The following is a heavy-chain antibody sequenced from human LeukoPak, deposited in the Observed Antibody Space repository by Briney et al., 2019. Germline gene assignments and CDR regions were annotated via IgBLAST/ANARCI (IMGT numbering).Heavy chain of an antibody. CDR3: ARDPWYSNEPASDY. Sequence: TSETLSLTCTVSGGSISNYYWSWIRQPAGKGLEWIGRIYISGSTNYNPSLKSRVTMSVDTSKNQFSLKLNSVTAADTAVYYCARDPWYSNEPASDYWGQGTLVTVSS. CDR1: GGSISNYY. V-gene: IGHV4-4*07. CDR2: IYISGST. D-gene: IGHD6-13*01. J-gene: IGHJ4*02.